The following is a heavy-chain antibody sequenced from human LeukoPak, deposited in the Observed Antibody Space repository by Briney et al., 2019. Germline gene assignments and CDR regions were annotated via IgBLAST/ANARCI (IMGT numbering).Heavy chain of an antibody. CDR3: ARDRPHNWFDP. CDR1: GFTFSSYW. J-gene: IGHJ5*02. CDR2: IDIDGSST. V-gene: IGHV3-74*01. Sequence: PGGSLRLSCAASGFTFSSYWMHWVRQAPGKGLVWVSRIDIDGSSTTYADSVKGRFTISRDNAKNTLYLQMNNPRAEDTAVYYCARDRPHNWFDPWGQGTLVTVSS.